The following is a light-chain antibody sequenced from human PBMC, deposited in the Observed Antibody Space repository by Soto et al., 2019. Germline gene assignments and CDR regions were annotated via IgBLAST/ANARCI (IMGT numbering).Light chain of an antibody. CDR1: QSLKRTY. CDR2: GAS. V-gene: IGKV3-20*01. CDR3: HQYDNTPQT. Sequence: EIVLMQSPGTLSLSPGERATLSCRTSQSLKRTYVAWYQQKPGQAPRVLIYGASNRATGIPDRFSGSGSGTDFSLTISRLEPEDFAVYYCHQYDNTPQTFGQGTKVDIK. J-gene: IGKJ2*01.